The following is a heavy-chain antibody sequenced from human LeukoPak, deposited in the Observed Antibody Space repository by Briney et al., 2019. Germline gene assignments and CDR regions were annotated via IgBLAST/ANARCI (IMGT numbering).Heavy chain of an antibody. J-gene: IGHJ4*02. CDR2: MNPNSGNT. CDR1: GYTFSSYA. Sequence: ASVKVSCKASGYTFSSYAINWVRQATGQGLEWMGWMNPNSGNTGYAQKFQGRVTMTRNTSISTAYMELSSLRSEDTAVYYCARAPTRVRGALDYWGQGTLVTVSS. V-gene: IGHV1-8*02. CDR3: ARAPTRVRGALDY. D-gene: IGHD3-10*01.